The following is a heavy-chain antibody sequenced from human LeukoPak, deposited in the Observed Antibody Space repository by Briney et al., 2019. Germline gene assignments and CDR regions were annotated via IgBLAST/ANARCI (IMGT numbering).Heavy chain of an antibody. Sequence: ASVKVSCKASGYTFTGYYMHWVRQAPGQGLEWMGWINPNSGGTNHAQKFQGRVTMTRDTSISTAYMELSRLRSDDTAVYYCARRRITIFGVGPAHDAFGIWGQGTMVTVSS. V-gene: IGHV1-2*02. CDR3: ARRRITIFGVGPAHDAFGI. D-gene: IGHD3-3*01. CDR1: GYTFTGYY. J-gene: IGHJ3*02. CDR2: INPNSGGT.